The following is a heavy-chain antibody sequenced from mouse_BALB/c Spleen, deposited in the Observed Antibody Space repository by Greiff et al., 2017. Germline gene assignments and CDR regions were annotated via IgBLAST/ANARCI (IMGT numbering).Heavy chain of an antibody. V-gene: IGHV1S81*02. CDR3: ARGWDGGY. J-gene: IGHJ2*01. Sequence: QVPLQQPGAELVKPGASVKLSCKASGYTFTSYWMPWVKPRPGQGLEWVGEVNPSNGRTNYNEKFKSKATLTVDKSSSTAYMQLSSLTSEDSAVYYCARGWDGGYWGQGTTLTVSS. D-gene: IGHD4-1*01. CDR1: GYTFTSYW. CDR2: VNPSNGRT.